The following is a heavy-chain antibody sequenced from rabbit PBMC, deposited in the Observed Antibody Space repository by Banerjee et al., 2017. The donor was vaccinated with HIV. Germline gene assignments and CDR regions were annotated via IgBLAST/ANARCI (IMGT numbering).Heavy chain of an antibody. J-gene: IGHJ4*01. D-gene: IGHD4-2*01. CDR3: ARNYAGYAGAGYAMWANL. CDR1: GFDVNTYY. Sequence: QLKESGGGLVQPGGSLKLSCKASGFDVNTYYMSWVRQAPGKGLEWIGYIDPVFGGTYYTSWVNGRFTISSHNAQNTLYLQLNSLTAADTATYFCARNYAGYAGAGYAMWANLWGQGTLVTVS. CDR2: IDPVFGGT. V-gene: IGHV1S7*01.